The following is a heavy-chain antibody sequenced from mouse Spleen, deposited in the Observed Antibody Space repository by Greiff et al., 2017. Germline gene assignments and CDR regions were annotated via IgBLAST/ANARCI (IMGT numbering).Heavy chain of an antibody. CDR3: ARGNYGSSYVGYFDV. D-gene: IGHD1-1*01. CDR2: IHPNSGST. V-gene: IGHV1-64*01. Sequence: QVQLQQSGAELVKPGASVKLSCKASGYTFTSYWMHWVKQRPGQGLEWIGMIHPNSGSTNYNEKFKSKATLTVDKSSSTAYMQLSSLTSEDSAVYYCARGNYGSSYVGYFDVWGAGTTVTVSS. CDR1: GYTFTSYW. J-gene: IGHJ1*01.